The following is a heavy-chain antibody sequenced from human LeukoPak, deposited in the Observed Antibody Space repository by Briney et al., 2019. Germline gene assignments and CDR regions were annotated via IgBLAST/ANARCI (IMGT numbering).Heavy chain of an antibody. Sequence: GESLKISCKGSGYTFTSYWIGWVRQMPGKGLEWMGLIYPGDSDTRYSPSFQGQVTISVDKSISTAYLQWSSLKASDTAMYYCARLLWTKFDYWGQGTLVTVSS. CDR3: ARLLWTKFDY. D-gene: IGHD2/OR15-2a*01. CDR1: GYTFTSYW. CDR2: IYPGDSDT. V-gene: IGHV5-51*01. J-gene: IGHJ4*02.